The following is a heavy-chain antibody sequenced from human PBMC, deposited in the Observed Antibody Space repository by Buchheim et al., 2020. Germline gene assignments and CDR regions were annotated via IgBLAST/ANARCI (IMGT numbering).Heavy chain of an antibody. Sequence: EVQLVESGGGLVKPGGSLRLSCAASGFTFSNARMSWVRQAPGKGLEWVGRIKSKTDGGTTDYAAPVKGRFTISRDDSKNTLYLQMNSLKTEDTAVYYCTTDPCGIQLWLGCGSIDYWGQGTL. J-gene: IGHJ4*02. D-gene: IGHD5-18*01. CDR2: IKSKTDGGTT. CDR1: GFTFSNAR. CDR3: TTDPCGIQLWLGCGSIDY. V-gene: IGHV3-15*01.